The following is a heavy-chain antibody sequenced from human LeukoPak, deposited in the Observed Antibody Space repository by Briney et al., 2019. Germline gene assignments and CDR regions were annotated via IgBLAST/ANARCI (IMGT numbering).Heavy chain of an antibody. CDR3: ARGTWIQLWLIDY. V-gene: IGHV3-48*01. Sequence: GGSLRLSCAASGFTFSSYNMNWVRQAPGKGLEWVSYISGSSSVIYYADSVKGRFTISRDNAKNSLYLQMNSLRAEDTAVYYCARGTWIQLWLIDYWGQGTLVTVSS. J-gene: IGHJ4*02. CDR2: ISGSSSVI. CDR1: GFTFSSYN. D-gene: IGHD5-18*01.